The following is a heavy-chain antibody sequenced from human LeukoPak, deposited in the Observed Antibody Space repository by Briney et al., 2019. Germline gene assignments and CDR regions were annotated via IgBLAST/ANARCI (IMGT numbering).Heavy chain of an antibody. CDR2: IYYSGST. CDR3: ARNGMIKAALDY. J-gene: IGHJ4*02. Sequence: SETLSLTCTVSGGSISSSSYYWGWIRQPPGKGLEWIGYIYYSGSTYYNPSLKSRVTISVDTSKNQFSLKLSSVTAADTAVYYCARNGMIKAALDYWGQGTLVTVSS. V-gene: IGHV4-31*03. CDR1: GGSISSSSYY. D-gene: IGHD3-22*01.